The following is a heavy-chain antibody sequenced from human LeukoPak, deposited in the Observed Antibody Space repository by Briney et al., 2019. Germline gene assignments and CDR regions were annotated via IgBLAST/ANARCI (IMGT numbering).Heavy chain of an antibody. D-gene: IGHD6-13*01. CDR2: ISGSGGST. J-gene: IGHJ4*02. CDR1: GFTFSNYA. Sequence: GGSLRLSCAASGFTFSNYAMSWVRQAPGKGLEWVSAISGSGGSTKYADSVKGRFTISRDNSKNTLYLQMNSLRAEDTAVYYCARAGSSSWFDFDYWGQGTLVTVSS. V-gene: IGHV3-23*01. CDR3: ARAGSSSWFDFDY.